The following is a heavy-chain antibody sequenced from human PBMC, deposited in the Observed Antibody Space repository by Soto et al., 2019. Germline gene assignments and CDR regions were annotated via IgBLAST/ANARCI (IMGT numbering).Heavy chain of an antibody. J-gene: IGHJ6*02. Sequence: QVQLVQSGAEVKKPEASVKVSCKASGYTFTSYYMHWVRQAPGQGLEWMGIINPSGGSTSYAQKFQGRVTXXRXTXXSTVYMELSSLRSEDTAVYYCARDPGYSYGFGMDVWGQGTTVTVSS. CDR2: INPSGGST. CDR1: GYTFTSYY. V-gene: IGHV1-46*01. D-gene: IGHD5-18*01. CDR3: ARDPGYSYGFGMDV.